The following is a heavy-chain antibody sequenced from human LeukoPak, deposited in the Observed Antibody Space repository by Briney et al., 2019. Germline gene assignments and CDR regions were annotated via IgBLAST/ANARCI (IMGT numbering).Heavy chain of an antibody. Sequence: ASVKVSCKASGGTFSSYAISWVRQAPGQGLEWMGGIIPIFGTANYAQKFQGRVTITADKSTSTAYMELSSLRSEDTAVYYCARAHLLLGWFDPWGQGTLVTVSS. V-gene: IGHV1-69*06. D-gene: IGHD2-15*01. CDR3: ARAHLLLGWFDP. CDR2: IIPIFGTA. CDR1: GGTFSSYA. J-gene: IGHJ5*02.